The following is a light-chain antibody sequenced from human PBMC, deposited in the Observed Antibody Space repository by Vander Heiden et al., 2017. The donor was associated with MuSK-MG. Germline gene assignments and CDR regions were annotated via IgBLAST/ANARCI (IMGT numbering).Light chain of an antibody. Sequence: DIVMTQSPDSLSVSLGERATINCKSSQSVLYSSNNKNYLAWFQQKPGQPPKLLISWASTRESGVPDRFSGSGSGTDFTLTISSLQAEDVAVYYCQQDDQITSTFGQGTKVEIK. CDR2: WAS. V-gene: IGKV4-1*01. CDR3: QQDDQITST. CDR1: QSVLYSSNNKNY. J-gene: IGKJ1*01.